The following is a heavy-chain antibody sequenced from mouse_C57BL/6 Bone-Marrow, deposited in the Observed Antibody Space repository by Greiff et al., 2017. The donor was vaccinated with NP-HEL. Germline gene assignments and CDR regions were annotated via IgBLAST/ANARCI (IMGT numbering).Heavy chain of an antibody. CDR1: GYTFTSYW. CDR3: ARDGANWDWYFDV. D-gene: IGHD4-1*01. J-gene: IGHJ1*03. V-gene: IGHV1-50*01. Sequence: QVQLKQPGAELVKPGASVKLSCKASGYTFTSYWMQWVKQRPGQGLEWIGEIDPSDSYTNYNQKFKGKATLTVDTSSSTAYMQLSSLTSEDSAVYYCARDGANWDWYFDVWGTGTTVTVSS. CDR2: IDPSDSYT.